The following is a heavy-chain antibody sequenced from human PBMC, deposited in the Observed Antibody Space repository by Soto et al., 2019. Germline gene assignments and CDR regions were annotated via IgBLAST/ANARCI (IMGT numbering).Heavy chain of an antibody. V-gene: IGHV3-30*03. Sequence: QVQLVESGGDVVQPGRSLRLSCAASGFPFNSYDMHWVRQAPGKGLEWVAVISYEGGNKNYADSVKGRFTISRDNSQNTLYLQMSSLRAEDTAAYYCARSEGGSYPYFEYWGQGTLVTVSS. CDR3: ARSEGGSYPYFEY. CDR2: ISYEGGNK. J-gene: IGHJ4*02. D-gene: IGHD1-26*01. CDR1: GFPFNSYD.